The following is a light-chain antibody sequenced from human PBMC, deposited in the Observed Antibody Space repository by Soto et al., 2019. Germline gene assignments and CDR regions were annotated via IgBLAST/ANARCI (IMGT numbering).Light chain of an antibody. V-gene: IGLV2-23*01. Sequence: ALAQPASVSGSPGQSITISCTGTSSDVGAYNSVSWYQQHPHRAPQVIIYKGTQRPSGVSNRFSGSTSGNAASLTISALQADDEAEYFCCSSAPESTYVFGTGTKVTVL. J-gene: IGLJ1*01. CDR3: CSSAPESTYV. CDR1: SSDVGAYNS. CDR2: KGT.